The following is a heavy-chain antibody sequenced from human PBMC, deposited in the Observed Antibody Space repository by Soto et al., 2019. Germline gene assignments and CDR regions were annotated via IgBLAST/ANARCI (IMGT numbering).Heavy chain of an antibody. V-gene: IGHV3-48*01. CDR1: GFTFSTYG. Sequence: GGSLRLSCAASGFTFSTYGMNWVRQAPGKGLEWVSYISSSTTTIYYADSVKGRFTISRDNAKNSLSLQMNSLRAEDTAVFYCARDGGSGTYPTYYFDSWGQGTLVTVS. CDR2: ISSSTTTI. J-gene: IGHJ4*02. CDR3: ARDGGSGTYPTYYFDS. D-gene: IGHD1-26*01.